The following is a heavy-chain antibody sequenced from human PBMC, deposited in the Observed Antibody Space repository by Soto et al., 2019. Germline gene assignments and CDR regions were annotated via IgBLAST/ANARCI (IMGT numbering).Heavy chain of an antibody. J-gene: IGHJ3*01. D-gene: IGHD3-10*02. CDR2: ILGSGHTT. V-gene: IGHV3-23*01. CDR1: GFSFSSYA. CDR3: AKDPNTDYVGAFEF. Sequence: GGSLRLSCVGSGFSFSSYAMSWVRQAPGKGPEWVSGILGSGHTTFYADSVKGRFIVSRDNSKNTLSLQMNSLRAEDTAVYYCAKDPNTDYVGAFEFWGHGTMVTVSS.